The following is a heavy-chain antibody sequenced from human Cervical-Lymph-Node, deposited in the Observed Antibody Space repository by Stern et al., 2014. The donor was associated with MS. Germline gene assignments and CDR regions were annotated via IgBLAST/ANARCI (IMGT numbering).Heavy chain of an antibody. D-gene: IGHD6-13*01. Sequence: VQLVESGGGLVQPGGSLRLSCAASGFTFDDYAMNWVPQVPGKGLEWGSGISWNSGILGYADSVKGRFTISRDNAKKSLYLQMNSLRNEDTALYFCAKDKGAAAGTVGNFDYWGQGTLVTVS. V-gene: IGHV3-9*01. CDR2: ISWNSGIL. CDR3: AKDKGAAAGTVGNFDY. CDR1: GFTFDDYA. J-gene: IGHJ4*02.